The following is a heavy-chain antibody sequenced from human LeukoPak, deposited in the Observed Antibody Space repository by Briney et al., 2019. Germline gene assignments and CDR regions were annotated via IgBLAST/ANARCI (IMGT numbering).Heavy chain of an antibody. J-gene: IGHJ2*01. CDR3: ARAGGYIYGHWYFDL. CDR2: INPSAGST. Sequence: ASVKVSYKASGYTFTSYYVHWVRQAPGQGLEWMGIINPSAGSTSYAQKFQGRVTMTRDTSTSTVYMELSSLRSEDTAVYYCARAGGYIYGHWYFDLWGRGTLVTVSS. V-gene: IGHV1-46*01. D-gene: IGHD5-18*01. CDR1: GYTFTSYY.